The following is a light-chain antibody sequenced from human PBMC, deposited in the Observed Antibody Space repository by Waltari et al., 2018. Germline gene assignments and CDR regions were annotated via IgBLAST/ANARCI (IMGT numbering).Light chain of an antibody. Sequence: AIRMTQSPSSFSASTGDRVTITCRASQGISSYLAWYQQKPGKAPKLLIYAASTLQSEVPSRFSGSGSGTDFTLTISCLQSEDFATYYCQQYYSYPRTFGGGTKVEIK. CDR2: AAS. CDR1: QGISSY. J-gene: IGKJ4*01. CDR3: QQYYSYPRT. V-gene: IGKV1-8*01.